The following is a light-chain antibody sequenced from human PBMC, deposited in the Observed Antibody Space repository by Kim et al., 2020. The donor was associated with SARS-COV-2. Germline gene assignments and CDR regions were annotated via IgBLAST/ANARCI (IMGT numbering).Light chain of an antibody. CDR2: GAS. CDR1: QSVNNNY. V-gene: IGKV3-20*01. Sequence: SPGERATLSCRASQSVNNNYLAWYQQQPGQAPRLLIYGASSRATGVTDRFSGSGSGTDFTLTISRLEPEDFAVYYCQHYVSSPVSFGGGTKVDIK. J-gene: IGKJ4*01. CDR3: QHYVSSPVS.